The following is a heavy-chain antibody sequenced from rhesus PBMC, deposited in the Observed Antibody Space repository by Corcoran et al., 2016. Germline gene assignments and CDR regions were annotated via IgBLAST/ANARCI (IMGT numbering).Heavy chain of an antibody. CDR2: SDGNIAGT. Sequence: QLQLQESGPGLVKPSETLSLTCAVSGGSLSGYSWSWIRQPPGKGVEWIGNSDGNIAGTNSNHALTRRVTISKDKSKNPFSLKRSVGTAADTAVYYCARREYSWNGDYWGQGVLVTVSA. J-gene: IGHJ4*01. CDR3: ARREYSWNGDY. V-gene: IGHV4-81*01. D-gene: IGHD1-14*01. CDR1: GGSLSGYS.